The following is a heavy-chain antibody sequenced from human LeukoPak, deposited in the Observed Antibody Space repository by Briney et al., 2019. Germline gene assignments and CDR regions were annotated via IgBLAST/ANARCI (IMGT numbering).Heavy chain of an antibody. D-gene: IGHD3-22*01. CDR3: ARSSEGRYYYDSSGFSYYYYYMDV. CDR2: IYTSGST. Sequence: ASETLSLTCTVSGGSISSGSYYWSWIRQPAGKGLEWSGRIYTSGSTNYNPSLKSRVTISVDTSKNQFSLKLSSVTAADTAVYYCARSSEGRYYYDSSGFSYYYYYMDVWGKGTTVTISS. CDR1: GGSISSGSYY. V-gene: IGHV4-61*02. J-gene: IGHJ6*03.